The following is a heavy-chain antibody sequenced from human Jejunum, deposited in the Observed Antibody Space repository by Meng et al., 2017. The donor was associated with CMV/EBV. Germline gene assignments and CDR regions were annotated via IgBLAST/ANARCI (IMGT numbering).Heavy chain of an antibody. D-gene: IGHD2-2*01. Sequence: FTFSSYAMHWVRQAPGKALEWVSLISYDGSKKYYADAVKGRFTVSRENSKNTLYLQMNSLKGEDSAVYYCARVMVPASISPFPDYWGQGALVTVSS. CDR1: FTFSSYA. V-gene: IGHV3-30-3*01. CDR2: ISYDGSKK. CDR3: ARVMVPASISPFPDY. J-gene: IGHJ4*02.